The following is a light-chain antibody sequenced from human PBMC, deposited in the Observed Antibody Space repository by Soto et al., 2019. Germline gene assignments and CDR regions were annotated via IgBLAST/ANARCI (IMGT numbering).Light chain of an antibody. CDR3: SSYTTTSTHVV. CDR2: EVS. J-gene: IGLJ2*01. Sequence: QSALTQPASVSGSPGQSITISCTGTSSDVGAYNYVSWFQQHPGKFPKLMIYEVSNRPSGVSDRFSASKSGNTASLTISGLQAEDEADYYCSSYTTTSTHVVFGGGTKLTVL. CDR1: SSDVGAYNY. V-gene: IGLV2-14*01.